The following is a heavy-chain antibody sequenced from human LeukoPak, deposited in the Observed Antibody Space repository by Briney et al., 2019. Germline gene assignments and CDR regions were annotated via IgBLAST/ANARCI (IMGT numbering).Heavy chain of an antibody. J-gene: IGHJ4*02. CDR2: IRNDGSYE. V-gene: IGHV3-30*02. Sequence: GGSLRLSCAASGFTFSDYGMHWVRQAPGKGLEWVAFIRNDGSYEYYPDSVKGRFTISRDNAKNSVYLQVSSLRAEDTAVYYCARAQPAAIDYWGQGTLVTVSS. CDR1: GFTFSDYG. CDR3: ARAQPAAIDY. D-gene: IGHD2-2*01.